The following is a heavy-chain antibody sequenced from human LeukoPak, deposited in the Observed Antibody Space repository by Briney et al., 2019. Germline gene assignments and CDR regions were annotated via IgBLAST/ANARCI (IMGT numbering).Heavy chain of an antibody. CDR2: ISYDGSNK. CDR3: ARDGGYSYACDY. CDR1: GFTFSSYA. D-gene: IGHD5-18*01. J-gene: IGHJ4*02. V-gene: IGHV3-30-3*01. Sequence: QPGRSLRLSCAASGFTFSSYAMHWVRQAPGKGLEWVAVISYDGSNKYYADSVKGRFTISRDNSKNTLYLQMNSLRAEDTAVYYCARDGGYSYACDYWGQGTLVTVSS.